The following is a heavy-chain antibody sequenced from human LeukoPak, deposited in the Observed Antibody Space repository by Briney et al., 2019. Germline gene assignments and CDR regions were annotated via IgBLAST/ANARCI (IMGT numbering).Heavy chain of an antibody. V-gene: IGHV3-72*01. CDR1: GFTFSDHY. J-gene: IGHJ3*02. CDR2: SRNKVNSYST. CDR3: AKGVSAAADDAFDI. D-gene: IGHD6-13*01. Sequence: GGSLRLSCAASGFTFSDHYMDWVRQAPGRGLEWVARSRNKVNSYSTEYAASVKGRFTISRDDSGKSLYLHMNSLTAEDTAVYYCAKGVSAAADDAFDIWGQGTMVTVSS.